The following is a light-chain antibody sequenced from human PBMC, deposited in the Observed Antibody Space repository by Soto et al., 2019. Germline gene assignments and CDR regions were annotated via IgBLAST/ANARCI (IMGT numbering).Light chain of an antibody. CDR2: KAS. CDR3: QQYNNFWT. Sequence: DIQMTQSPSTLSASVGDRVTITCRASQTISTWLAWYQQRPGKAPNLLIYKASTLQSGVPSRFSGSGSGTEFTLTSSGLQPDDFATYYCQQYNNFWTFGQGTKVEIK. V-gene: IGKV1-5*03. J-gene: IGKJ1*01. CDR1: QTISTW.